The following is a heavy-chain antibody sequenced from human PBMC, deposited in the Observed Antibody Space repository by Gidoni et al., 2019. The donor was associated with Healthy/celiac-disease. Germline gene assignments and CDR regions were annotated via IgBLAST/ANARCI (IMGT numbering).Heavy chain of an antibody. CDR3: ARALRYDSSADY. Sequence: QVQLVESGGGVVQPGRSLRLSCAASGFTFSSYAMHWVRQAPGKGLEWVAVISYDGSNKYYADSVKGRFTISRDNSKNTLYLQMNSLRAEDTAVYYCARALRYDSSADYWGQGTLVTVSS. CDR2: ISYDGSNK. J-gene: IGHJ4*02. D-gene: IGHD3-22*01. V-gene: IGHV3-30-3*01. CDR1: GFTFSSYA.